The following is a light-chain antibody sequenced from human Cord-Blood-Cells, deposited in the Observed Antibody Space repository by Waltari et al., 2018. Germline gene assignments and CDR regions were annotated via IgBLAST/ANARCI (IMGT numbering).Light chain of an antibody. J-gene: IGKJ2*01. Sequence: DIQMTQSPSSLSASVGDRVPITCQASQDISNYLNWYQQKPGKAPKLLTYDASNLETGVPSRFSGSGSRTDFTFTSSSLQPEDIATYYCQQYDNLPYTFGQGTKLEIK. V-gene: IGKV1-33*01. CDR2: DAS. CDR1: QDISNY. CDR3: QQYDNLPYT.